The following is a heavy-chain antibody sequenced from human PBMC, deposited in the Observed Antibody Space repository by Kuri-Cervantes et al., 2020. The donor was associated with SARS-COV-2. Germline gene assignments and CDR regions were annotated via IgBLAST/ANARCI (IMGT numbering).Heavy chain of an antibody. D-gene: IGHD6-13*01. Sequence: ESLKISCTVSGGSISSYYWSWIRQPPGKGLEWIGYIYYSGSTNYNPSLKSRVTISVDTSKNQFSLKLSSVTAADTAVYYCARGSAAAPTSTVTPGDYWGQGTLVTVSS. J-gene: IGHJ4*02. V-gene: IGHV4-59*12. CDR1: GGSISSYY. CDR3: ARGSAAAPTSTVTPGDY. CDR2: IYYSGST.